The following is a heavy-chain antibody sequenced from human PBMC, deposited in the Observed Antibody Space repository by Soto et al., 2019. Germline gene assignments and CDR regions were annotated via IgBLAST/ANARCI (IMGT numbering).Heavy chain of an antibody. Sequence: QVQLVESGGGVVQPGRSLRLSCAASGFTFSSYGMHWVRQAPGKGLEWVAVISYDGSNKYYADSVKGRFTISRDNSKNTLYLQMNSLRAEDTAVYYCAKDSSNARYYYYYYMDVRGKGTTVTVPS. V-gene: IGHV3-30*18. CDR3: AKDSSNARYYYYYYMDV. J-gene: IGHJ6*03. CDR2: ISYDGSNK. D-gene: IGHD4-4*01. CDR1: GFTFSSYG.